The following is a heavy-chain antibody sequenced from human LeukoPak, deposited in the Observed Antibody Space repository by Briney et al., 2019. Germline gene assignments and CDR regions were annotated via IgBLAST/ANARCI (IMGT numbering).Heavy chain of an antibody. CDR2: IIPILGIA. D-gene: IGHD5-24*01. CDR1: GGTFSSYT. V-gene: IGHV1-69*02. Sequence: ASVKVSCKASGGTFSSYTTSWVRQAPGQGLEWMGRIIPILGIANYAQKFQGRVTITADKSTSTAYMELSSLRSEDTAVYYCARGREILYYFDYWGQGTLVTVSS. CDR3: ARGREILYYFDY. J-gene: IGHJ4*02.